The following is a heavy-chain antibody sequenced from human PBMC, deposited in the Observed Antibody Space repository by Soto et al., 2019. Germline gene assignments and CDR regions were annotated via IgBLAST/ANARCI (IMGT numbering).Heavy chain of an antibody. CDR2: INHSGST. J-gene: IGHJ6*03. V-gene: IGHV4-34*01. CDR3: ARKRCSSTSCYFGYYYYYMDV. Sequence: QVQLQQWGAGLLKPSETLSLTCAVYGGSFSGYYWSWIRQPPGKGLEWNGEINHSGSTNYNPSLKSRVTISVDTSKNQFSLKLSSVTAADTAVYYCARKRCSSTSCYFGYYYYYMDVWGKGTTVTVSS. D-gene: IGHD2-2*01. CDR1: GGSFSGYY.